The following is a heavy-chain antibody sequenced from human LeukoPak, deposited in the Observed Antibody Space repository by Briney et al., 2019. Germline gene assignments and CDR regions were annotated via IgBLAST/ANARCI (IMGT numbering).Heavy chain of an antibody. CDR2: ISSSSSYI. CDR1: GFTFSSYS. D-gene: IGHD3-22*01. Sequence: GGSLRLSCAASGFTFSSYSMNWVRQAPGKGLEWVSSISSSSSYIYYADSVKGRFTISRDNAKNSLYLQMNSLRAEDTAVYYCARVDSRVVAGGLDYWGQGTLVTVSS. V-gene: IGHV3-21*01. CDR3: ARVDSRVVAGGLDY. J-gene: IGHJ4*02.